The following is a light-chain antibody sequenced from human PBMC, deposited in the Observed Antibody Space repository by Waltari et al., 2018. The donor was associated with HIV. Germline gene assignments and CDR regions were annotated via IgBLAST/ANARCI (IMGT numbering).Light chain of an antibody. CDR3: QQTFAMPLS. Sequence: DVQLTQSPSFLSASVGDSVTITCRTSVFVNLYLNWYQQRPGEATKLLIYGSSILQSGVPSRFSGRGSGTNFVLTISGLRPEDSATYYCQQTFAMPLSFGAGTKVEI. CDR1: VFVNLY. J-gene: IGKJ4*01. V-gene: IGKV1-39*01. CDR2: GSS.